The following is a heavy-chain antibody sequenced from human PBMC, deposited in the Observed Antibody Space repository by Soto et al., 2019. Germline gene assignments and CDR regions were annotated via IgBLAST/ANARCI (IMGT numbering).Heavy chain of an antibody. CDR2: INSDGSRT. Sequence: GGSMILSCAASGFPFSSYWMHWVRQAPGKELEWVSRINSDGSRTTYADSVKSRFNISRDNAKNMLHMQMNSLRAEDTAVYYCARALTYYYDIDYWGQGTLVTVSS. V-gene: IGHV3-74*01. J-gene: IGHJ4*02. CDR1: GFPFSSYW. CDR3: ARALTYYYDIDY. D-gene: IGHD3-22*01.